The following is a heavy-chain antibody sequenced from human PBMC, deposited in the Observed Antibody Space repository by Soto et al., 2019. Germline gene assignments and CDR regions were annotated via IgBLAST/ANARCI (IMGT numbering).Heavy chain of an antibody. D-gene: IGHD2-15*01. Sequence: SVKVSCKASGCTFSSYAISWVRQAPGQGLEWMGGIIPIFGTANYAQKFQGRVTITADKSTSTAYMELSSLRSEDTAVYYCARDRAGCSGGSCYAAYWGQGTLFTVSS. CDR2: IIPIFGTA. CDR1: GCTFSSYA. V-gene: IGHV1-69*06. J-gene: IGHJ4*02. CDR3: ARDRAGCSGGSCYAAY.